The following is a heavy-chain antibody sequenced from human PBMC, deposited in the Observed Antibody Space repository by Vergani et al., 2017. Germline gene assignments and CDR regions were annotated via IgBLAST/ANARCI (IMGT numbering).Heavy chain of an antibody. Sequence: VQLVESGGGLVKPGGSLRLSCAASGFTFSSYSMHWVRQAPGKGLEWVSGISWNSGSIGYADSVKGRFTISRDNAKNSLYLQMNSLRAEDTAVYYCARGGDDYGDYWGQGTLVTVSS. CDR1: GFTFSSYS. V-gene: IGHV3-21*01. D-gene: IGHD3-16*01. J-gene: IGHJ4*02. CDR2: ISWNSGSI. CDR3: ARGGDDYGDY.